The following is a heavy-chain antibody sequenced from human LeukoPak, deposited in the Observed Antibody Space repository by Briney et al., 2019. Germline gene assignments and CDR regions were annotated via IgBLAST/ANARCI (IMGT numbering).Heavy chain of an antibody. CDR2: IYSGGST. D-gene: IGHD3-10*01. Sequence: GGSLRLSCAASGFTVSSNYMSWVRQAPGKGLEWVSVIYSGGSTYYADSVKGRFTISRDNSKNTLYLQMNSLRAEDTAVYYCASEYYYGSGSSSEGYWGQGTLVTVSS. V-gene: IGHV3-53*01. CDR3: ASEYYYGSGSSSEGY. J-gene: IGHJ4*02. CDR1: GFTVSSNY.